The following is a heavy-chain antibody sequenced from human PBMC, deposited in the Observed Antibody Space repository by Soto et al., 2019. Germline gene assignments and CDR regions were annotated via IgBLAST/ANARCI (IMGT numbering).Heavy chain of an antibody. CDR2: INSDGSST. CDR3: ARGTYCSGGSCYSRAFDY. J-gene: IGHJ4*02. V-gene: IGHV3-74*01. D-gene: IGHD2-15*01. CDR1: GFTFSSYW. Sequence: GGSLRLSCAASGFTFSSYWMHRVRQAPGKGLVWVSRINSDGSSTSYADSVKGRFTISRDNAKNTLYLQMNSLRAEDTAVYYCARGTYCSGGSCYSRAFDYWGQGTLVTVSS.